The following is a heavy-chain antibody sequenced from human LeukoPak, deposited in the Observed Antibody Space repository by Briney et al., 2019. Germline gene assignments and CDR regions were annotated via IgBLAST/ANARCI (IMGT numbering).Heavy chain of an antibody. V-gene: IGHV3-30-3*02. D-gene: IGHD1-26*01. CDR2: ISYDGSNK. J-gene: IGHJ4*02. CDR1: GFTFSSYA. CDR3: AKPEGSYSFDY. Sequence: GRSLRLSCAASGFTFSSYAMHWVRQAPGKGLEWVAVISYDGSNKYYADSVKGRFTISRDNSKNTLYLQMNSLRAEDTAVYYCAKPEGSYSFDYWGQGTLVTVSS.